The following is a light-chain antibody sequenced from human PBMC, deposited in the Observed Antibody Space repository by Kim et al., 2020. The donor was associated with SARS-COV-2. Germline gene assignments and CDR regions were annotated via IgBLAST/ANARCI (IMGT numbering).Light chain of an antibody. CDR1: KLGDKY. V-gene: IGLV3-1*01. CDR3: QTRDSSTPWV. CDR2: KDN. Sequence: VSPGQTATITCSGDKLGDKYVSWYQKKPGQSPILVMCKDNRRPSGIPERFSGSNSENTATLTISGTQAMDEADYYCQTRDSSTPWVFGGGTQLTVL. J-gene: IGLJ3*02.